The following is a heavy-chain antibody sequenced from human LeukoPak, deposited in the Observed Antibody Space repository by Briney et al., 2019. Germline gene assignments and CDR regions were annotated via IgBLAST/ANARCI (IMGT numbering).Heavy chain of an antibody. Sequence: QPGRSLRLSCAASGFTFSSHGMHWVRQAPGKGLEWVAVISYDGSNKYYADSVKGRFTISRDNSKNTLYLQMNSLRAEDTAVYYCAKSIAKMVRGVITHYYFDYWGQGTLVTVSS. CDR3: AKSIAKMVRGVITHYYFDY. J-gene: IGHJ4*02. CDR2: ISYDGSNK. D-gene: IGHD3-10*01. CDR1: GFTFSSHG. V-gene: IGHV3-30*18.